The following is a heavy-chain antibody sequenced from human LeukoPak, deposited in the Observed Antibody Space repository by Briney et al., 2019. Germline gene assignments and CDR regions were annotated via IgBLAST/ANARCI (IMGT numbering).Heavy chain of an antibody. CDR3: ARGVRGYSYGSFDY. Sequence: SETLSLTCTVSGSSISSGAYYWSWIRQHPGKGLEWIGYISYSGNTDYNPSLKSRVTLSVDTPKNQFSLKLSYVTAADTAVYYCARGVRGYSYGSFDYWGQGSLVTVSS. J-gene: IGHJ4*02. CDR1: GSSISSGAYY. D-gene: IGHD5-18*01. CDR2: ISYSGNT. V-gene: IGHV4-31*03.